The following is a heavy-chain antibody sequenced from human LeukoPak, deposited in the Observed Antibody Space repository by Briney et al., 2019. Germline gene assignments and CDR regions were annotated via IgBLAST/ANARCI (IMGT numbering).Heavy chain of an antibody. Sequence: GGSLRLSCAASGFTFSSYGMHWVRQAPGKGLEWVAVISYDGSNKYYADSVKGRFTISRDNSKNTLYLQINSLRAEDTAVDYCAKNRAAWEPRGDAFDIWGQGTMVTVSS. J-gene: IGHJ3*02. V-gene: IGHV3-30*18. CDR1: GFTFSSYG. D-gene: IGHD1-26*01. CDR2: ISYDGSNK. CDR3: AKNRAAWEPRGDAFDI.